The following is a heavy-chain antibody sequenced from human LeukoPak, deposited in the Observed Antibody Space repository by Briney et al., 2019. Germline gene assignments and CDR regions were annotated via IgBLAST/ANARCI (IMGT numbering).Heavy chain of an antibody. CDR2: IRYDGSNK. CDR1: GFTFSSYG. Sequence: GGSLRLSCAASGFTFSSYGMHWVRQAPGKGLEWVAFIRYDGSNKYYADSVKGRFTISRDNAKNSLYLQMNSLRAEDTAVYYCARSRMCSSTSCYNRFDPWGQGTLVTVSS. D-gene: IGHD2-2*01. J-gene: IGHJ5*02. CDR3: ARSRMCSSTSCYNRFDP. V-gene: IGHV3-30*02.